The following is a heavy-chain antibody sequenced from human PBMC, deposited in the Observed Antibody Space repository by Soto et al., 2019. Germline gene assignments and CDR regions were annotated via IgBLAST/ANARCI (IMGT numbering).Heavy chain of an antibody. J-gene: IGHJ4*02. CDR2: ISAYNGNT. CDR1: GYTFTSYG. Sequence: GSVKVCFKSSGYTFTSYGISCVRQAPGQGLEWMGWISAYNGNTNYAQKLQGRVTMTTDTSTSTAYMELRSLRSDDTAVYYCARDRISRSWIFDYWGQGPLVTVS. CDR3: ARDRISRSWIFDY. D-gene: IGHD6-13*01. V-gene: IGHV1-18*04.